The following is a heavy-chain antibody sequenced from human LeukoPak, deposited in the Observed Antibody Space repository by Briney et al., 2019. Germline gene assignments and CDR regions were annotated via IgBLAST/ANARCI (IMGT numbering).Heavy chain of an antibody. V-gene: IGHV4-4*07. J-gene: IGHJ4*02. CDR3: ARETEVPGGRSWDF. CDR1: GGSISSYY. D-gene: IGHD6-19*01. CDR2: IHPSGTT. Sequence: SETLSLTCTVSGGSISSYYWTWIRQPAGKGLEWIGRIHPSGTTNHNPSLKSRVIMSLDMSNNQFSLKVRSVTAADTAVYYCARETEVPGGRSWDFWGQGALVTVSS.